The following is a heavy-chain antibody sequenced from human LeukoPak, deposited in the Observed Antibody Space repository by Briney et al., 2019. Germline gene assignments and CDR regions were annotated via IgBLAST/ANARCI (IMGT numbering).Heavy chain of an antibody. Sequence: SVKVSCKASGGTFSSYAISWVRQAPGQGLEWMGGIIPIFGTANYAQKFQGRVTITADESTSTAYMELSSLRSEDTAVYYCARIRDDDSSGYYYGWFDPWGQGTLVTVSS. V-gene: IGHV1-69*01. J-gene: IGHJ5*02. D-gene: IGHD3-22*01. CDR3: ARIRDDDSSGYYYGWFDP. CDR2: IIPIFGTA. CDR1: GGTFSSYA.